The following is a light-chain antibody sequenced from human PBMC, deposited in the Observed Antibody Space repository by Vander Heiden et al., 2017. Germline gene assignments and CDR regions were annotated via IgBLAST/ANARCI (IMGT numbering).Light chain of an antibody. CDR1: RRDVGSYSL. J-gene: IGLJ2*01. V-gene: IGLV2-23*02. CDR3: CSYAGSHSLV. Sequence: QSALTQPASVSGSPGQTVTISCAGSRRDVGSYSLVSWYQHLPGKSPNLIIFDVTKRPSGVSSRFSGSKSGNTASLTISSVQAEDEADYFCCSYAGSHSLVFGGGTRLTVL. CDR2: DVT.